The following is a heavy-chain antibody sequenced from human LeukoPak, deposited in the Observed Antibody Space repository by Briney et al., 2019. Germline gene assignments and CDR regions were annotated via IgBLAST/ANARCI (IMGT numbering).Heavy chain of an antibody. CDR3: ARRLTQYDCFDP. CDR1: GDIVSSNSVT. V-gene: IGHV6-1*01. Sequence: SQTLSLNCAISGDIVSSNSVTWNWIRQSPPRGLEWLGRTYYRSTWYNDYAVSVRGRITVNPDTSKNQFSLHLNSVTPEDTAVYYCARRLTQYDCFDPWGQGILVTVSS. J-gene: IGHJ5*02. D-gene: IGHD2-2*01. CDR2: TYYRSTWYN.